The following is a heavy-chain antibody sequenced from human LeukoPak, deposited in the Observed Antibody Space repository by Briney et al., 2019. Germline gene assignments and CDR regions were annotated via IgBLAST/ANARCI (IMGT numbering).Heavy chain of an antibody. J-gene: IGHJ4*02. CDR2: ISSSGNTI. D-gene: IGHD5-18*01. CDR3: ARLRGYSYGYGDY. Sequence: GGSLRLSCAASGFTFSSYSMNWVRQAPGRGLEWVSYISSSGNTIDYADSVKGRFTISRDNAKNSLYLQMVSLRAEDTAVYYCARLRGYSYGYGDYWGQGTLVTVSS. CDR1: GFTFSSYS. V-gene: IGHV3-48*04.